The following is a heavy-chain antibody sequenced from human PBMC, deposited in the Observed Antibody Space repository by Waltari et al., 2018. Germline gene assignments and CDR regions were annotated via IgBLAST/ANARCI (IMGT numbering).Heavy chain of an antibody. CDR3: ATAPTVTTGSYYYYGMDV. V-gene: IGHV1-24*01. J-gene: IGHJ6*02. CDR2: FDPEDGET. D-gene: IGHD4-17*01. Sequence: QVQLVQSGAEVKKPGASVTVSCKVSGYTLTELSMHWVRQAPGQGLEWMGGFDPEDGETIYAQKCQGRVTMTEDTSTDTAYMELSSLRSEDTAVYYCATAPTVTTGSYYYYGMDVWGQGTTVTVSS. CDR1: GYTLTELS.